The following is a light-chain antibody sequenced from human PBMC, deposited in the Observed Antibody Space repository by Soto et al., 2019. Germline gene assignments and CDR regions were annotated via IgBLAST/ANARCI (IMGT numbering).Light chain of an antibody. CDR1: LSVNLN. CDR2: GAS. J-gene: IGKJ3*01. V-gene: IGKV3-15*01. CDR3: HQYNSWPRGT. Sequence: EIMMTQSPGTLSVSPGEGATLSCTASLSVNLNLACYQQKPCQPPRLLLYGASTRATGLPVRFRGSESGTEFTLTISSLQSEDSAVYYSHQYNSWPRGTFGPGTKVEIK.